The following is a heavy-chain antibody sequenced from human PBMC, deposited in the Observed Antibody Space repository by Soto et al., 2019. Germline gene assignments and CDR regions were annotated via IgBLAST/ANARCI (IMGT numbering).Heavy chain of an antibody. D-gene: IGHD3-16*01. CDR3: ARESGGGTNVASNWFDP. V-gene: IGHV4-31*03. J-gene: IGHJ5*02. Sequence: QVQLQESSPGLVKPSQTLSLTCTVSGGSISSGGYYWSWIRQHPGKGLEWIWYIYYSGGTYYNPSLKSRVTISVDTTKNQFSLKLSSVTAADTAVYYCARESGGGTNVASNWFDPWGQGTLVTVSS. CDR2: IYYSGGT. CDR1: GGSISSGGYY.